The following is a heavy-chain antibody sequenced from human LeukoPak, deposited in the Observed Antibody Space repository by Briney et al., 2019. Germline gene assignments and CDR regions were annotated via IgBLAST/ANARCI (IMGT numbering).Heavy chain of an antibody. CDR1: GFTFSSYA. D-gene: IGHD4-23*01. J-gene: IGHJ1*01. V-gene: IGHV3-23*01. Sequence: PSGGSLRLSCAASGFTFSSYAMSWVRQAPGKGLEWVSAISGSGGSTYYADSVKGRFTISRDNSKNTFFLQMNSLRVEDTAVYYCARILFSGGNEYFQTWGQGTLVTVSS. CDR2: ISGSGGST. CDR3: ARILFSGGNEYFQT.